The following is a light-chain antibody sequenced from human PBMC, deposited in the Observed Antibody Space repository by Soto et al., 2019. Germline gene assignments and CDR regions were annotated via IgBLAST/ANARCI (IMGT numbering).Light chain of an antibody. Sequence: EIVLTHSPGTLSLSPGERATLSFSSSQSVSSSFLAWYQQKVGQAPRLLIYGASSRATGIPDRFSGSGSGTDFTLSISRLEPEDFAVYYCQQYGSSPRTFGQGTRLEIK. CDR3: QQYGSSPRT. CDR1: QSVSSSF. J-gene: IGKJ5*01. V-gene: IGKV3-20*01. CDR2: GAS.